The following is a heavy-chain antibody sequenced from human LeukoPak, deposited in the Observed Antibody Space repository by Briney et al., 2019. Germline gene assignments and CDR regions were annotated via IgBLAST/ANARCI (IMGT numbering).Heavy chain of an antibody. Sequence: PGGSLRLSCAASGFTFSSFWIYWVRHAPGKGLVWVSRIKSGGSETIYADSVKGRFTISRDNAKNTLYLQMDSLRAEDTAVYYCARVRMGDDFNPFDYWGQGTLVTVSS. J-gene: IGHJ4*02. CDR3: ARVRMGDDFNPFDY. CDR2: IKSGGSET. D-gene: IGHD3-16*01. V-gene: IGHV3-74*01. CDR1: GFTFSSFW.